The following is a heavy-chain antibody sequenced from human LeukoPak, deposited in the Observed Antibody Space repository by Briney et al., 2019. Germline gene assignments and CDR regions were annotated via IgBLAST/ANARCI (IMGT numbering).Heavy chain of an antibody. Sequence: GGSLRLFCAASGFTVSSNYMSWVRQAPGKGLEWVSVIYSGGCTYYADSVKGRFTISRDNSKNTLYLQMNSLRAEDTAVYYCAREAAANFDYWGQGTLVTVSS. D-gene: IGHD6-13*01. CDR2: IYSGGCT. CDR1: GFTVSSNY. V-gene: IGHV3-66*01. J-gene: IGHJ4*02. CDR3: AREAAANFDY.